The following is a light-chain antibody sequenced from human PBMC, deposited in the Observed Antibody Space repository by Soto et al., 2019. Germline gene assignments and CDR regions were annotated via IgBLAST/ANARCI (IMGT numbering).Light chain of an antibody. CDR2: DVT. CDR1: SSDVGAYNY. J-gene: IGLJ1*01. CDR3: SSHTTTCIHV. V-gene: IGLV2-14*03. Sequence: QSALTQPASVSGSPGQSITISCTGTSSDVGAYNYVSWFQQQPGKAPRLMIYDVTNRPSVVFDRFSGSKSGNTASLTISGLQAEDEADFYCSSHTTTCIHVFGTGTKLTVL.